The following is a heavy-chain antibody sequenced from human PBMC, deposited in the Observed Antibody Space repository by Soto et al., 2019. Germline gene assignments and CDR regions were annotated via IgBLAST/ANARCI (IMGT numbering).Heavy chain of an antibody. CDR1: GGSISSGDYY. CDR3: ARGGNTAFDY. CDR2: IYYSGST. D-gene: IGHD5-18*01. J-gene: IGHJ4*02. V-gene: IGHV4-30-4*01. Sequence: SETLSLTCTVSGGSISSGDYYWSWIRQPPGKGLEWIGYIYYSGSTYYNPSLKSRVTISVDTSKNQFSLKLSSMTAADTAVYYCARGGNTAFDYWGQGTLVTVSS.